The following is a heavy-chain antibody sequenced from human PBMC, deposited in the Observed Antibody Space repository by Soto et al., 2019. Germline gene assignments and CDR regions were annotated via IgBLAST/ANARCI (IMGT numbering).Heavy chain of an antibody. CDR3: ARDSDIYYGMDV. D-gene: IGHD3-9*01. Sequence: PGGSLRLSCAASGFTFSVHSMNWVRRAPGKGLEWVSYISSTSSARYYADSVRGRFTISRDNVKYSLYLQMNSLTDEDTAVYYCARDSDIYYGMDVWGQGTTVTGSS. J-gene: IGHJ6*02. CDR2: ISSTSSAR. CDR1: GFTFSVHS. V-gene: IGHV3-48*02.